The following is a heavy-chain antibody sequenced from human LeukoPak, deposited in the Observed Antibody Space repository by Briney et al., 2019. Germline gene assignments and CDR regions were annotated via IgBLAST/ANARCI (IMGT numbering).Heavy chain of an antibody. V-gene: IGHV3-49*04. CDR3: TREWGYCSGGSCYKDFDY. D-gene: IGHD2-15*01. J-gene: IGHJ4*02. Sequence: GRSLRLSCTASGFTFGDYAMSWVRQAPGKGLEWVGFIRSKAYGGTTEYAAPVKGRFTISRDDSKSIAYLQMNSLKTEDTAVYYCTREWGYCSGGSCYKDFDYWGQGTLVTVSS. CDR2: IRSKAYGGTT. CDR1: GFTFGDYA.